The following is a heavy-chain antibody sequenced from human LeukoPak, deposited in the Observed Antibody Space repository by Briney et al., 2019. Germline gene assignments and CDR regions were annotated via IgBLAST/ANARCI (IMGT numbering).Heavy chain of an antibody. Sequence: NPGGSLRLSCAASGFTFSSYSMNWVRQAPGKGLEWVSSISSGSSYIYYADSVKGRFTISRDNAKNSLYLQMNSLRAEDTAVYYCARDQGPDGYSSSWYSYYFDYWGLGTLVTVSS. CDR1: GFTFSSYS. J-gene: IGHJ4*02. CDR2: ISSGSSYI. CDR3: ARDQGPDGYSSSWYSYYFDY. D-gene: IGHD6-13*01. V-gene: IGHV3-21*01.